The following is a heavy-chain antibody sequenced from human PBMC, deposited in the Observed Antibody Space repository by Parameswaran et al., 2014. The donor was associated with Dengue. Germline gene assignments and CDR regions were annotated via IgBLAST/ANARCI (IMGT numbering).Heavy chain of an antibody. J-gene: IGHJ6*03. D-gene: IGHD2-2*01. CDR3: ARSLGYCSSTSCHDYYYYYMDV. CDR2: INPYNGNT. V-gene: IGHV1-18*01. Sequence: RLVRQAPGQGLEWMGWINPYNGNTNYAQKLQGRVIMTTDTSTSTAYMELRSLRSDDTAVYYCARSLGYCSSTSCHDYYYYYMDVWGKGTSVTVSS.